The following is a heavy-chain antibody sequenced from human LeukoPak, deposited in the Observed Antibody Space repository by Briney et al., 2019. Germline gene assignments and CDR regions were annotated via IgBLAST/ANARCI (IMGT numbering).Heavy chain of an antibody. Sequence: GGSLRLSCAASGFTFSNYAMTWVRQAPGKGLEWVSGISGSGGGIYYADSVKGRFTISRDNSKNTLYLQMNSLRAEDTAVYYCATLAGYFDWFPRGGWFDPGGQGTLVTVSS. V-gene: IGHV3-23*01. J-gene: IGHJ5*02. CDR3: ATLAGYFDWFPRGGWFDP. D-gene: IGHD3-9*01. CDR2: ISGSGGGI. CDR1: GFTFSNYA.